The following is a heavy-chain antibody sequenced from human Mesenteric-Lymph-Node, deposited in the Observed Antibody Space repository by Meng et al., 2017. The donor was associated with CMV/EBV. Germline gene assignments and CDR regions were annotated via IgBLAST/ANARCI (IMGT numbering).Heavy chain of an antibody. V-gene: IGHV4-59*01. Sequence: SETLSLTCAVYGGSFSGYYWSWIRQPPGKGLEWIGYIYYSGSTNYNPSLKSRVTISVDTSKNQFSLKLSSVTAADTAVYYCARAYGDYDLGAFDIWGQGTMVTVSS. CDR2: IYYSGST. D-gene: IGHD4-17*01. CDR1: GGSFSGYY. CDR3: ARAYGDYDLGAFDI. J-gene: IGHJ3*02.